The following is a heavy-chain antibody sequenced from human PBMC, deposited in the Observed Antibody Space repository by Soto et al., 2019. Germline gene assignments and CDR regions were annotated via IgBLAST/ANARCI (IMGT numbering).Heavy chain of an antibody. CDR2: INRSGKT. V-gene: IGHV4-38-2*01. CDR3: ARSGDDYGSYVDY. J-gene: IGHJ4*02. D-gene: IGHD4-17*01. CDR1: GYSVSDGYY. Sequence: ETLSLTCAVSGYSVSDGYYLGWIRQPPEKGLEWIGSINRSGKTYYNPSLKSRLTLSVDTSKNQVSLTLSSVTAADTATYYCARSGDDYGSYVDYWGQGTLVTVSS.